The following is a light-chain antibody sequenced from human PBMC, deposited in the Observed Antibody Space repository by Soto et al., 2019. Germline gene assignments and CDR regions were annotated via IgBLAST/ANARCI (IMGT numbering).Light chain of an antibody. CDR2: GAS. J-gene: IGKJ2*01. CDR3: QQYGSSLYT. Sequence: EIVLTQSPGTLSLSPGERATLSCRAIQSVSSSYLAWYQQKPGQAPRLLIYGASSRATGIPDRFSGSGSGTHFTLTISRLEPEDFSVYYCQQYGSSLYTFGQGTKLEIK. CDR1: QSVSSSY. V-gene: IGKV3-20*01.